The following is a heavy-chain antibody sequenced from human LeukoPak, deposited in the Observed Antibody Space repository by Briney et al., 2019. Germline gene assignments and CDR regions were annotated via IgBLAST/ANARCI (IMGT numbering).Heavy chain of an antibody. CDR1: GYTFTNNF. J-gene: IGHJ4*02. V-gene: IGHV1-46*01. CDR3: ARDYYDWGWFDY. Sequence: GASVKVSCKASGYTFTNNFMHWVRQAPGQGLEWIGIINPSGDNTWYAQKFQGRVTMTRDMATSTDYLEVSSLRSEDTAVYYCARDYYDWGWFDYWGQGTLVTVSS. CDR2: INPSGDNT. D-gene: IGHD3-16*01.